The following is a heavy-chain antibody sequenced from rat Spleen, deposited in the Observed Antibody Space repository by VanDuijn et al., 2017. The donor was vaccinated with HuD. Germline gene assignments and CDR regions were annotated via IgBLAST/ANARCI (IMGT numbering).Heavy chain of an antibody. CDR3: TRAIYTTDYYYAKGYYVMDA. J-gene: IGHJ4*01. CDR2: ISYDGSST. CDR1: GFTFSDYY. V-gene: IGHV5-29*01. D-gene: IGHD1-6*01. Sequence: EVQLVESDGGLVQPGRSLKLSCAASGFTFSDYYMAWVRQAPTKGLEWVATISYDGSSTYYRDSVKGRFTISRDNAKSTLYLQMDSLRSEDTATYYCTRAIYTTDYYYAKGYYVMDAWGQGTSVTVSS.